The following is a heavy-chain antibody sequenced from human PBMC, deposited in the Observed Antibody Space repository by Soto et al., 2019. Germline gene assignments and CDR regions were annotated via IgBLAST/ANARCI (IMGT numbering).Heavy chain of an antibody. Sequence: GGSLRLSCAASGFSFSNAWMNWVRQAPGKGLEWVGRMKSKTDGGTTDYAAPVKGRFTISRDDSKNTLYLQMNSLKTEDTAVYYCATEGDQYYDNSGSFFDFWGQGTLVTVSS. CDR1: GFSFSNAW. CDR2: MKSKTDGGTT. CDR3: ATEGDQYYDNSGSFFDF. V-gene: IGHV3-15*07. D-gene: IGHD3-22*01. J-gene: IGHJ4*02.